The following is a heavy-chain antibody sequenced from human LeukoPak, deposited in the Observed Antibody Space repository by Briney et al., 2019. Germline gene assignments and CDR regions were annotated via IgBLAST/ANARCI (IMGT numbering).Heavy chain of an antibody. D-gene: IGHD4/OR15-4a*01. J-gene: IGHJ4*02. CDR1: GFNFNTYW. V-gene: IGHV3-53*01. Sequence: GGSLRLSCAASGFNFNTYWMSWVRQAPGKGLEWVSFIYSDNTHYSDSVKGRFTISRDNSKNTLYLQMNSLRAEDTAVYYCARRAGAYSHPYDYWGQGTLVTVSS. CDR3: ARRAGAYSHPYDY. CDR2: IYSDNT.